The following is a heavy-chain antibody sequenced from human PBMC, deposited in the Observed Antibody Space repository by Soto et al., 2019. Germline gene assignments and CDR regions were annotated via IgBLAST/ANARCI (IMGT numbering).Heavy chain of an antibody. D-gene: IGHD2-21*01. V-gene: IGHV1-2*02. Sequence: GASVKVSCKASGYTFTGYYVHWVRQAPGHGLEWLGWIHLNSGGTNYAQSFQGRVTMTRDMSVSTVYMEMTGLSSDDTAVYYCASPLELSYSYFYFFTLDVWGQGTTVTVSS. CDR2: IHLNSGGT. CDR1: GYTFTGYY. J-gene: IGHJ6*02. CDR3: ASPLELSYSYFYFFTLDV.